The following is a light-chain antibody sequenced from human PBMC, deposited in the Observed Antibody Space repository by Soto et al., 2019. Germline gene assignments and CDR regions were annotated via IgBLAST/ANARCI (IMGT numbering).Light chain of an antibody. J-gene: IGLJ1*01. CDR1: STDVGSYKY. V-gene: IGLV2-14*01. CDR3: SSFTSSSTLV. CDR2: EVS. Sequence: QSALTQPASVSGSPGQSITISCTGTSTDVGSYKYVSWYQQHPGKAPKLMIYEVSNRPSGVSNRFSGSKSGNTASLTISGLQAEDEADYYCSSFTSSSTLVFGTGTKSPS.